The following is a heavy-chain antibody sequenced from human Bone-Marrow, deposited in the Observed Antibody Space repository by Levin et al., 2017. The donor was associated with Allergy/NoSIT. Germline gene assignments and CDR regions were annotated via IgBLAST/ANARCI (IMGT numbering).Heavy chain of an antibody. Sequence: GGSLRLSCAASGFTFSSYGMHWVRQAPGKGLEWVAVIWYDGSNKYYADSVKGRFTISRDNSKNTLYLQMNSLRAEDTAVYYCARDTSGWQVIAVAGTTHYYYGMDVWGQGTTVTVSS. J-gene: IGHJ6*02. V-gene: IGHV3-33*01. CDR2: IWYDGSNK. CDR3: ARDTSGWQVIAVAGTTHYYYGMDV. D-gene: IGHD6-19*01. CDR1: GFTFSSYG.